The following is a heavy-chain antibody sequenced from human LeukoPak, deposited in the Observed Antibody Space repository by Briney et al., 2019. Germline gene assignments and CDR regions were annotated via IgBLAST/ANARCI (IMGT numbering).Heavy chain of an antibody. CDR2: ISSSGGST. D-gene: IGHD3-22*01. V-gene: IGHV3-23*01. J-gene: IGHJ6*02. CDR3: AKDIGVGYYDSSGYYDYYYDMDV. Sequence: PGGSLRLSCAASGITFSSYEMNWVRQAPGKGLEWVSSISSSGGSTYYADSVKGRFTISRDNSKNTLYLQMNSLSAEDTAGYYCAKDIGVGYYDSSGYYDYYYDMDVWGQGTTVTVSS. CDR1: GITFSSYE.